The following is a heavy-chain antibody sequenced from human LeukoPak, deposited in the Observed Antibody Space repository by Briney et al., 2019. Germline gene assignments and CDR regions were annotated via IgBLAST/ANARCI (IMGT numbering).Heavy chain of an antibody. Sequence: PGGSLRLSCAASGFTFSSYAMSWVRQAPGKGLEWVSAISGSGGSTYYADSVKGRFTISRDNSKNTLYLQMNSLRAEDTAVYYCAKDHGYSSGWYAANYYYYYGMDVWGQGTTVTVSS. J-gene: IGHJ6*02. CDR1: GFTFSSYA. CDR2: ISGSGGST. V-gene: IGHV3-23*01. D-gene: IGHD6-19*01. CDR3: AKDHGYSSGWYAANYYYYYGMDV.